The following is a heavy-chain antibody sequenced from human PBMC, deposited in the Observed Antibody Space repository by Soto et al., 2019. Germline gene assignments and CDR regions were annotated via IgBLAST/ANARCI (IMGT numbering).Heavy chain of an antibody. CDR3: ARDPVPSSGLDY. Sequence: GPSVKVSCKAPGYTFTSYGFSWVRQAPGLGLEWMGRIIPILGIANYAQKFQGRVTITADKSTSTAYMELSSLRSEDTAVYYCARDPVPSSGLDYWGQGTQVTVSS. D-gene: IGHD3-10*01. CDR2: IIPILGIA. CDR1: GYTFTSYG. V-gene: IGHV1-69*04. J-gene: IGHJ4*02.